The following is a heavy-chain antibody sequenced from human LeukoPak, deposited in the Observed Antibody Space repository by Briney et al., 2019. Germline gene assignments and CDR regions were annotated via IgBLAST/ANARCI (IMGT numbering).Heavy chain of an antibody. Sequence: SETLSLTCSVSGGSISNYYWSWVRQPPGRGVEWIGSMYYSGSTNYNPSLKSRATISEDTSKKQFSLKLSSVTAADTAVYYCARAGYDTSGFWYFDLWGRGTLVTVSS. V-gene: IGHV4-59*01. CDR3: ARAGYDTSGFWYFDL. J-gene: IGHJ2*01. CDR2: MYYSGST. D-gene: IGHD3-22*01. CDR1: GGSISNYY.